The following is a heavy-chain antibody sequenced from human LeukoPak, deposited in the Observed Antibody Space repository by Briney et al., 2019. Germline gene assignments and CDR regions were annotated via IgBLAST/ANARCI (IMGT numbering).Heavy chain of an antibody. CDR2: INSDGSNT. D-gene: IGHD6-19*01. CDR3: ARERTSGWDAFDF. Sequence: GGSLRLSCAASGFTFSNYGMHWVRQAPGKGLVWVSLINSDGSNTNYADSVKGRFTISRDNAKNTLYLQMNSLRAEDTAVYYCARERTSGWDAFDFWGRGTLVTVSS. CDR1: GFTFSNYG. J-gene: IGHJ4*02. V-gene: IGHV3-74*01.